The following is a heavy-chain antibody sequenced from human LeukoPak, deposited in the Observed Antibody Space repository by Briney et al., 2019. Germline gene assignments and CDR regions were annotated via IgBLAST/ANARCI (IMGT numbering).Heavy chain of an antibody. J-gene: IGHJ4*02. Sequence: SETLSLTCTVSGVSISSSNSCWGWIRKPPGKGLAWIGSIYYSGNTYYNASLKSQVSISIDTSKNQFSLRLTSVTAADTAVYYCARQTGSGLFILPGGQGTLVTVSS. D-gene: IGHD3/OR15-3a*01. CDR2: IYYSGNT. V-gene: IGHV4-39*01. CDR1: GVSISSSNSC. CDR3: ARQTGSGLFILP.